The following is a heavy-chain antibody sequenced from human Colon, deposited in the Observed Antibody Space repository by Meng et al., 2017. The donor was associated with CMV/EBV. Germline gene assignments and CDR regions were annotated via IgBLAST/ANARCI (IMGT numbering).Heavy chain of an antibody. J-gene: IGHJ4*02. CDR3: ASLKDYDGRGYYYFES. CDR1: GGSIPNRHV. V-gene: IGHV4-4*02. Sequence: QDAGPSSAEPSGPLSLTCPGSGGSIPNRHVWRWVRLPPGKGLEWIGEVYLGGTIHHHPSLQSRVTISLDKAKDHLSLKLASVTAADTAVYYCASLKDYDGRGYYYFESWGQGTLVTVSS. CDR2: VYLGGTI. D-gene: IGHD3-22*01.